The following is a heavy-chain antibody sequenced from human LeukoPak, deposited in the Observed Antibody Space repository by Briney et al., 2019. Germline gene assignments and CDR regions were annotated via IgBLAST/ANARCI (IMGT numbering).Heavy chain of an antibody. CDR2: VSPSGGRT. Sequence: GGSLRLSCGASGFTFSSYAMSWVRQTPGRGLEWVAGVSPSGGRTVYADSAEGRFTISRDNSNDTVYLQLSSLRAEDSALYYCAKVRGVYCSSPACYYYDAWGQGTPVTVSS. J-gene: IGHJ4*02. CDR1: GFTFSSYA. D-gene: IGHD2-2*01. V-gene: IGHV3-23*01. CDR3: AKVRGVYCSSPACYYYDA.